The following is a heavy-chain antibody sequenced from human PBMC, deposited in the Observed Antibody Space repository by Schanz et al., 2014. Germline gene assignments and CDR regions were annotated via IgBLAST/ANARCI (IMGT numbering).Heavy chain of an antibody. J-gene: IGHJ6*02. V-gene: IGHV1-18*04. CDR2: ITAYNGDT. CDR3: ARAKRFGDMDV. CDR1: GYSFNLFG. Sequence: QVQLVQSGAEVQKPGASVMLSCKTSGYSFNLFGVSWVRQAPGQGLEWMGWITAYNGDTNYALKLQGRVTMTTDTSTGTAYMELRSLRSDDTALYYCARAKRFGDMDVWGQGTTVTVSS. D-gene: IGHD3-10*01.